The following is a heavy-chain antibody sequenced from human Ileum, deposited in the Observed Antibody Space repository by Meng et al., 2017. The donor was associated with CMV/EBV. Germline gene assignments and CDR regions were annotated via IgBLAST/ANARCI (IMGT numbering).Heavy chain of an antibody. Sequence: TGFTLSGPWMRWVRPAPGNGLVRLSRIRPEQDAKTYADSVGGRFNISRENAKNTLYLRKNSLGAEETGGYYCARDTSLGGTGPQFDSWGQGTLVTVSS. CDR1: GFTLSGPW. D-gene: IGHD2-8*02. CDR3: ARDTSLGGTGPQFDS. V-gene: IGHV3-74*01. J-gene: IGHJ4*02. CDR2: IRPEQDAK.